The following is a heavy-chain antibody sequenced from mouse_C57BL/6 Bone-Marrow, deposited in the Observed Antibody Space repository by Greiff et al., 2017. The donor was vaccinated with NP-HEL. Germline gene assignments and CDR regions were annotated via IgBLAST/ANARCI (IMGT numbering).Heavy chain of an antibody. CDR2: IDPENGDT. CDR1: GFTFKDDY. Sequence: VQLQQSGAELVRPGASVKLSCTASGFTFKDDYMHWVKQRPEQGLEWIGWIDPENGDTEYASKFQGKATITADTSSNTAYLQLSSLTSEDTAVYYCTAPYYYGSSYHYFDYWGQGTTLTVSS. J-gene: IGHJ2*01. V-gene: IGHV14-4*01. CDR3: TAPYYYGSSYHYFDY. D-gene: IGHD1-1*01.